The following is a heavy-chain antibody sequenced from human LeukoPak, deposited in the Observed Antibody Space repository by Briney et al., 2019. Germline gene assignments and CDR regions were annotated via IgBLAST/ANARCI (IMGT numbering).Heavy chain of an antibody. CDR1: GGSISSSSYY. J-gene: IGHJ6*03. CDR3: ARRRMIFGVVIIPYMDV. D-gene: IGHD3/OR15-3a*01. CDR2: INHSGST. Sequence: SETLSLTCTVSGGSISSSSYYWSWIRQSPGKGLEWIGEINHSGSTNYNPSLKSRVTISVDTSKNQFSLKVSSVTAADTAVYYCARRRMIFGVVIIPYMDVWGKGTTVTVSS. V-gene: IGHV4-39*07.